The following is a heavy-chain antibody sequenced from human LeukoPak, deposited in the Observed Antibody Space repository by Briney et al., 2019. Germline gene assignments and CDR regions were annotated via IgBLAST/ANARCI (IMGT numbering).Heavy chain of an antibody. Sequence: PGGSLRLSCAASGFTFSSYSMNWVRQAPGKGLEWVSSISSSSSYIYYADSVKGRFTISRDNAKNSLYLQMNSLRAEDTAVYYCARITIFGVVEALGSSGMDVWGQGTTVTVSS. CDR3: ARITIFGVVEALGSSGMDV. J-gene: IGHJ6*02. V-gene: IGHV3-21*01. D-gene: IGHD3-3*01. CDR2: ISSSSSYI. CDR1: GFTFSSYS.